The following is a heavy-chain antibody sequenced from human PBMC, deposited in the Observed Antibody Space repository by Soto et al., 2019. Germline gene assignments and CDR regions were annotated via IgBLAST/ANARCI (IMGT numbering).Heavy chain of an antibody. CDR1: GFTFSSYA. J-gene: IGHJ6*02. Sequence: QVQLVESGGGVVQPGRSLRLSCAASGFTFSSYAMHWVRQAPGKGLEWVAVISYDGSNKYYADSVKGRFTISRDNSKNPLYLQMNSLGAEDTAVYYCARDGDYSNSRYYYYYGMDVWGQGTTVTVSS. V-gene: IGHV3-30-3*01. D-gene: IGHD4-4*01. CDR3: ARDGDYSNSRYYYYYGMDV. CDR2: ISYDGSNK.